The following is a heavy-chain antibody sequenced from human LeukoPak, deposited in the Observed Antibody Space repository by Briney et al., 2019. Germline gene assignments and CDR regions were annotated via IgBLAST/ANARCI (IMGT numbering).Heavy chain of an antibody. CDR1: GDSISNHY. D-gene: IGHD6-19*01. Sequence: PSETLSLTCTVSGDSISNHYWSWIRQPAGKGLEWIGRIYASGSTNHNPSLKSRVTMSVELAKNHFSLALNAVTAADTAVYYCARVGGWFDAFDIWGQGTMVTVSS. V-gene: IGHV4-4*07. CDR3: ARVGGWFDAFDI. CDR2: IYASGST. J-gene: IGHJ3*02.